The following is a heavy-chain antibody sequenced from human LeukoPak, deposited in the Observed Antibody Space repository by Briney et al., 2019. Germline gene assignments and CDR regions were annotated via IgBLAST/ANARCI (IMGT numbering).Heavy chain of an antibody. Sequence: GASVKVSCKASGYTFTSYDISWVRQAPGQGLEWMGWISAYNGNTNYAQKLQGRVTMTTDTSTGTAYMELRSLRSDDTAVYYCARVPGPFLSGGWFDPWGQGTLVTVSS. J-gene: IGHJ5*02. CDR1: GYTFTSYD. CDR3: ARVPGPFLSGGWFDP. D-gene: IGHD3-10*01. CDR2: ISAYNGNT. V-gene: IGHV1-18*01.